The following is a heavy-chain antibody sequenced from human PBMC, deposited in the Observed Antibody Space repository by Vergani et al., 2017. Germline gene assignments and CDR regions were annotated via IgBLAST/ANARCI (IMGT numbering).Heavy chain of an antibody. CDR2: INHSGST. CDR1: GGSFSGYY. CDR3: ARIFFWVLGVFDI. D-gene: IGHD3-3*01. J-gene: IGHJ3*02. V-gene: IGHV4-34*01. Sequence: QVQLQQWGAGLLKPSETLALTCAVYGGSFSGYYWSWIRQPPGKGLEWIGEINHSGSTNYNPSLKSRVTISVDTSKNQFSLKLSSVTAADTAVYYCARIFFWVLGVFDIWGQGTMVTVSS.